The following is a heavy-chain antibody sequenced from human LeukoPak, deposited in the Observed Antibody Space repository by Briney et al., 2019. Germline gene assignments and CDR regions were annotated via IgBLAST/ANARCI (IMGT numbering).Heavy chain of an antibody. J-gene: IGHJ3*01. V-gene: IGHV1-18*01. Sequence: ASVKVSCKASGYTFSNYAISWVRQAPGQGLEWMGWIGAYNGNPDYTQSLQGRVTMTTDTSTSTAYMELGSLKSDDTAVYYCAREDPGGAFDVWGRGTMVTVS. CDR2: IGAYNGNP. D-gene: IGHD3-16*01. CDR3: AREDPGGAFDV. CDR1: GYTFSNYA.